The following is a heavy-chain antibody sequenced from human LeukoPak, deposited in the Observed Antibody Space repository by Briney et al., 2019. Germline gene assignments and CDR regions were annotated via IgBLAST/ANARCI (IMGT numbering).Heavy chain of an antibody. CDR3: ARDYYDSSGYYYPY. J-gene: IGHJ4*02. CDR1: GFTFSSYS. Sequence: GGSLRLSCAASGFTFSSYSMNWVRQAPGKGLEWVSSISSSSSYIYYADSVKGRFTISRDNSVDTLYLQMNSLRAEDTAVYYCARDYYDSSGYYYPYWGQGTLVTVSS. D-gene: IGHD3-22*01. V-gene: IGHV3-21*01. CDR2: ISSSSSYI.